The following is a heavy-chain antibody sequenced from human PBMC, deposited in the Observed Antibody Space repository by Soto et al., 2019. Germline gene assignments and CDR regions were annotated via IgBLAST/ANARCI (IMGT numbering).Heavy chain of an antibody. J-gene: IGHJ2*01. D-gene: IGHD3-9*01. Sequence: QVQLQQWGAGPLRPLETLSLTCGVSGGSFSGYYWAWIRQSPGKGLEWIGEINDRGSINYNPSLKSRVSISVDKSKNHYSLNQRSVTAADTAVYYCARESHDILTGPPWVWYFDLWGRGTLVTVSS. CDR1: GGSFSGYY. V-gene: IGHV4-34*01. CDR2: INDRGSI. CDR3: ARESHDILTGPPWVWYFDL.